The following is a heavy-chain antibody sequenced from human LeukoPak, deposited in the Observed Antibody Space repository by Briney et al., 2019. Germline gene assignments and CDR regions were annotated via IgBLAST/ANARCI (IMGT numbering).Heavy chain of an antibody. D-gene: IGHD2-15*01. CDR3: TSWIYCSGGSCLEPTFDY. V-gene: IGHV3-73*01. Sequence: GGSLRLSCAASGFTFSGSAMDWVRQASGKGLEWVGRIRSKANSYATAYAASVKGRFTISRDDSKNTAYLQMNSLKTEDTAVYYCTSWIYCSGGSCLEPTFDYWGQGTLVTVSS. J-gene: IGHJ4*02. CDR1: GFTFSGSA. CDR2: IRSKANSYAT.